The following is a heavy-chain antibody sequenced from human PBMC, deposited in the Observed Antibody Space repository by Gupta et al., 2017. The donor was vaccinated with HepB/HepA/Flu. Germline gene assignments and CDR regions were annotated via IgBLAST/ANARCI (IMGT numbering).Heavy chain of an antibody. CDR2: IIPIFGTA. CDR3: ARVVGATTSYYYYMDV. V-gene: IGHV1-69*01. D-gene: IGHD1-26*01. Sequence: VKKPGSSVKVSYKASGGTFSSYAISWARQAPGQGLEWMGGIIPIFGTANYAQKFQGRVTITADESTSTAYMELSSLRSEDTAVYYCARVVGATTSYYYYMDVWGKGTTVTVSS. J-gene: IGHJ6*03. CDR1: GGTFSSYA.